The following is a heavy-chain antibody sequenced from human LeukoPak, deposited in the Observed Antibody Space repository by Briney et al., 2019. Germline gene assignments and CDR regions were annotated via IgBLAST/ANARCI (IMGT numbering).Heavy chain of an antibody. D-gene: IGHD5-12*01. CDR3: ARVLQWLRFGYYYYYMDV. CDR1: GFTFSSYE. J-gene: IGHJ6*03. Sequence: GGSLRLSCAASGFTFSSYEMNWVRQAPGKGLEWVSYISSSGSTIYYADSVKGRFTISRDNAKNSLYLQMNSLRAEDTAVYYCARVLQWLRFGYYYYYMDVWGKGTTVTVSS. CDR2: ISSSGSTI. V-gene: IGHV3-48*03.